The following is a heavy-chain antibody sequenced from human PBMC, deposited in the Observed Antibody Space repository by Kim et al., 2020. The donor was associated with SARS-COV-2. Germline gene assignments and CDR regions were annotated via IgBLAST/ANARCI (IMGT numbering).Heavy chain of an antibody. V-gene: IGHV3-23*01. CDR1: GFTFSSYA. CDR2: ISGSGGST. CDR3: AKDRGPKVSIRGYSYGYDY. Sequence: GGSLRLSCAASGFTFSSYAMSWVRQAPGKGLEWVSAISGSGGSTYYADSVKGRFTISRDNSKNTLYLQMNSLRAEDTAVYYCAKDRGPKVSIRGYSYGYDYWGQGTLVTVSS. D-gene: IGHD5-18*01. J-gene: IGHJ4*02.